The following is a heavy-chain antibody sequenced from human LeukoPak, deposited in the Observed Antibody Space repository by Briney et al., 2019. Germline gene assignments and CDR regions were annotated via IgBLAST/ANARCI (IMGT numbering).Heavy chain of an antibody. CDR1: GGSISSSSYY. CDR3: ARGLSYYDILTGYYIAYYFDY. Sequence: PSETLSLTCTVSGGSISSSSYYWGWIRQPPGKGLEWMGSIYYSGSTYYNPSLKSRVTISVDTSKNQFSLKLSSVTAADTAVYYCARGLSYYDILTGYYIAYYFDYWGQGTLVTVSS. D-gene: IGHD3-9*01. CDR2: IYYSGST. J-gene: IGHJ4*02. V-gene: IGHV4-39*07.